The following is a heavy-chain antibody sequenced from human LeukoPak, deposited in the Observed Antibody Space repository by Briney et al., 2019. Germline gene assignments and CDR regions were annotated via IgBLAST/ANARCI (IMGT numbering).Heavy chain of an antibody. J-gene: IGHJ4*02. Sequence: SETLSLTCTVSGGSISSSSYYWGWIRQPPGKGLEWIGSIYYSGSTYYNPSLKSRVTISVDTSKNQFSLKLSSVTAADTAVYYCARGGGYTSDYWGQGTLVTVSS. CDR1: GGSISSSSYY. CDR3: ARGGGYTSDY. CDR2: IYYSGST. V-gene: IGHV4-39*07. D-gene: IGHD5-12*01.